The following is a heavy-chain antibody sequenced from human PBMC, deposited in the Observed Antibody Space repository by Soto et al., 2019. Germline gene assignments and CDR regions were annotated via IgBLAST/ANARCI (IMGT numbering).Heavy chain of an antibody. CDR3: ATVPGP. CDR2: IYHSGST. V-gene: IGHV4-30-2*01. CDR1: GGPISSGGYS. D-gene: IGHD7-27*01. J-gene: IGHJ5*02. Sequence: SETLSLTSTVSGGPISSGGYSWSWIRQPPGKGLEWIGYIYHSGSTYYNPSLKSRVTISVDRSKNQFSLKLSSVTAADTAVYYCATVPGPWGQGTLVTGSS.